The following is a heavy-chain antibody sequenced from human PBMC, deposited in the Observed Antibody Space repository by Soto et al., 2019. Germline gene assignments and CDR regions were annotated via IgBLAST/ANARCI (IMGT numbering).Heavy chain of an antibody. CDR2: ISYDGINK. J-gene: IGHJ4*02. CDR3: AKDQGGGGSSSDY. V-gene: IGHV3-30*18. Sequence: LRLSCAVSGFTFSTYGMHWVRQAPGKGLERVAVISYDGINKNYGDSVKGRFTISRDNSKNTLYLQMNSLRAEDTAVYYCAKDQGGGGSSSDYWGQGTLVTVSS. CDR1: GFTFSTYG. D-gene: IGHD3-16*01.